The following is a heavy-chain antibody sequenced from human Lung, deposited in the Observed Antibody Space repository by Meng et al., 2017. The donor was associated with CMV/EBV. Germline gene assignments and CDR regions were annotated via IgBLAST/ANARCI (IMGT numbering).Heavy chain of an antibody. V-gene: IGHV1-2*02. CDR3: ARGSYFDFWSGSRLGP. J-gene: IGHJ5*02. D-gene: IGHD3-3*01. Sequence: ASXXVSXKPSGYTFSAYYIHWVRQAPGQGLDYMGWINPNNGDTNYAQNFKGRVTFIKDTSISTAYMELSRLRYDDTAVYYCARGSYFDFWSGSRLGPWGPGXLVPVSS. CDR2: INPNNGDT. CDR1: GYTFSAYY.